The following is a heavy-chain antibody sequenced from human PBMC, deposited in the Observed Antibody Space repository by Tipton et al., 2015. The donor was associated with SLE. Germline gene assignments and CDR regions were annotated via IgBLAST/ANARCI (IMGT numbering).Heavy chain of an antibody. CDR3: ARDKSSSWYGVYMDV. Sequence: TLSLTCTVSGGSISSGGYYWSWIRQHPGKGLEWIGYIYYSGRTYYNPSLKSRVTISVDTSKNQFSLKLSSVTAADTAVYYCARDKSSSWYGVYMDVWGKGTTVTVSS. D-gene: IGHD6-13*01. CDR2: IYYSGRT. J-gene: IGHJ6*03. V-gene: IGHV4-31*03. CDR1: GGSISSGGYY.